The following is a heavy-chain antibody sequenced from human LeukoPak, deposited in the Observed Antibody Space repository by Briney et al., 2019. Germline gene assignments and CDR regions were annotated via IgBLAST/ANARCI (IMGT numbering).Heavy chain of an antibody. D-gene: IGHD6-13*01. V-gene: IGHV3-7*01. J-gene: IGHJ6*03. Sequence: GGSLRLSCTASGFTFRTYWMSWVRQSPGDGLQRLANIKHDGGETYYMDSVKGRFTISRDNAKNSMYLQMNSLRAEDTAVYYCATNAAAVDYYYYYYMDVWGKGTTVTVSS. CDR3: ATNAAAVDYYYYYYMDV. CDR2: IKHDGGET. CDR1: GFTFRTYW.